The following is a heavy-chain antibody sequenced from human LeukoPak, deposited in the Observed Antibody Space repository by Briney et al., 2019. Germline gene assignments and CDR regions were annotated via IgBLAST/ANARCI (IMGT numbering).Heavy chain of an antibody. J-gene: IGHJ4*02. CDR1: GGSISCGSYY. D-gene: IGHD2-2*01. V-gene: IGHV4-61*02. CDR3: ARGEYPKYYFDY. CDR2: IYTSGST. Sequence: SETLSLTCTVSGGSISCGSYYWSGIRQPARKGLEWIGRIYTSGSTNYNPSLKSRVTISVDTSKNQFSLKLSSVTAADTAVYYCARGEYPKYYFDYWGQGTLVTVSS.